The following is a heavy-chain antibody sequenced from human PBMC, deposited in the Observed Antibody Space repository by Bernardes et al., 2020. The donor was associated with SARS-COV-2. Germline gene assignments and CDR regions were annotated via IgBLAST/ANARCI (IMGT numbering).Heavy chain of an antibody. D-gene: IGHD6-13*01. J-gene: IGHJ4*02. CDR2: IYSGGNT. V-gene: IGHV3-66*01. CDR3: ARDYPGPAD. Sequence: GSLRLSCAASGFIVSSNYMSWVRQAPGKGLEWVSVIYSGGNTYYADSVKGRFTVSRDNSKNTMYLQMNSLRAEDTAVYYCARDYPGPADWGQGTLVTVSS. CDR1: GFIVSSNY.